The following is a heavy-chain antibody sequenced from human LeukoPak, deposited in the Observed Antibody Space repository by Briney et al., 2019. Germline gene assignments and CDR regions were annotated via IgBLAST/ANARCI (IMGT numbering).Heavy chain of an antibody. CDR2: INHSGST. D-gene: IGHD5-18*01. Sequence: SETLSLTCAVYGGSFSGYYWSCIRQPPGKGLEWIGEINHSGSTNYNPSLKSRVTISVDTSKNQFSLKLSSVTAADTAVYYCAREDTAMAYFDYWGQGTLVTVSS. J-gene: IGHJ4*02. CDR1: GGSFSGYY. V-gene: IGHV4-34*01. CDR3: AREDTAMAYFDY.